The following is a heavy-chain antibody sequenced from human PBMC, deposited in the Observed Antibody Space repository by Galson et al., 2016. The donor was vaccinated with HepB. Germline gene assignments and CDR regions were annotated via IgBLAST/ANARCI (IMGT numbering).Heavy chain of an antibody. CDR3: AKFRGGPPYSALDV. V-gene: IGHV3-23*01. Sequence: SLRLSCAASGFNNHALTWVRLAPGKGLEWVASISGGGGPYLADTVKGRFTISRDKSRTTVYMVFLQMNSLRAEDTGVYYCAKFRGGPPYSALDVWGQGTTVTVSS. D-gene: IGHD3-10*01. CDR2: ISGGGGP. CDR1: GFNNHA. J-gene: IGHJ6*02.